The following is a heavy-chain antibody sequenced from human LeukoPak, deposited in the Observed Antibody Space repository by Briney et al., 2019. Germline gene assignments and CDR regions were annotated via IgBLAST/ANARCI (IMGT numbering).Heavy chain of an antibody. J-gene: IGHJ4*02. CDR2: IYYSGST. CDR1: GYSISSGYY. CDR3: ARHAGIRYFDWFFDY. V-gene: IGHV4-38-2*01. Sequence: PSETLSLTCAVSGYSISSGYYWGWIRQPPGKGLEWIGSIYYSGSTYYNPSLKSRVTISVDTSKNQFSLKLSSVTAADTAVYYCARHAGIRYFDWFFDYWGQGTLVTVSS. D-gene: IGHD3-9*01.